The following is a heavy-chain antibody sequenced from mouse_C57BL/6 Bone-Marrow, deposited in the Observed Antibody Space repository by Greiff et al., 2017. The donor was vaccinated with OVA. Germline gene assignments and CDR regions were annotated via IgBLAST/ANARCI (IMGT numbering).Heavy chain of an antibody. CDR1: GYTFTSYG. CDR2: IYPRSGNT. CDR3: ARRKGSSYFDY. D-gene: IGHD1-1*01. Sequence: QVQLQQSGAELARPGASVKLSCKASGYTFTSYGISWVKQRTGQGLEWIGEIYPRSGNTYYNEKFKGKATLTADKSSSTAYMELRSLTSEDAAVDFCARRKGSSYFDYWGQGTTLTVSS. V-gene: IGHV1-81*01. J-gene: IGHJ2*01.